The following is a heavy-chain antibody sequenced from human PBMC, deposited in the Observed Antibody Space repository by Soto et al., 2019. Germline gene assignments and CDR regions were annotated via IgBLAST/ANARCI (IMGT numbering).Heavy chain of an antibody. V-gene: IGHV1-69*13. CDR3: ARGYSGSYGHAFDI. CDR1: GGTFSSYA. Sequence: GASVKVSFKASGGTFSSYAISWLRQAPGQGLEWMGGIIPIFGTANYAQKLQGRVTITADESTSTAYMELSSLRSEDTAVYYCARGYSGSYGHAFDIWGQGTMVTVSS. D-gene: IGHD1-26*01. J-gene: IGHJ3*02. CDR2: IIPIFGTA.